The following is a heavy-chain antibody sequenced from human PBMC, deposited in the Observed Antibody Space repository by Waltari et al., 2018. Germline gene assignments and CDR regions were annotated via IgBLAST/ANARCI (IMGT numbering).Heavy chain of an antibody. D-gene: IGHD2-15*01. Sequence: QVQLVQSGAEVKKPGSSVKVSCKASGGTFSSYAISWVRQAPGQGLEWIGHTLPTFGTTNYAQKFQGRVTITADKSTSTAYMELSSLRSEDTAVYYCARAMGYCSGGSCYHPYYYYGMDVWGQGTTVTVSS. V-gene: IGHV1-69*14. J-gene: IGHJ6*02. CDR3: ARAMGYCSGGSCYHPYYYYGMDV. CDR2: TLPTFGTT. CDR1: GGTFSSYA.